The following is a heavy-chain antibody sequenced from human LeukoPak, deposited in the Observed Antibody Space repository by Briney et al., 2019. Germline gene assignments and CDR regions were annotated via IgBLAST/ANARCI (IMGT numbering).Heavy chain of an antibody. CDR2: ISYDVSDK. J-gene: IGHJ4*02. Sequence: GGSLRLSCTASGFTFSSYGMHWVRQAPGKGLEWVAVISYDVSDKYYVDSVKGRFTISRDTSKNTLYLQMNSLRAEDTAVHYCAKDRGSGYNWNDVLDYWGQGTLVTVSS. V-gene: IGHV3-30*18. D-gene: IGHD1-20*01. CDR3: AKDRGSGYNWNDVLDY. CDR1: GFTFSSYG.